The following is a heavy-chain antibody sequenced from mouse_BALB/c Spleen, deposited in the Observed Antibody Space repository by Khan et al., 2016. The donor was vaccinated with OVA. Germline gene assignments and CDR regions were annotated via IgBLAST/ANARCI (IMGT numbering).Heavy chain of an antibody. V-gene: IGHV3-2*02. CDR3: ARTARIKY. CDR1: GYSITSGYG. Sequence: VQLQQSGPGLVKPSQSLSLTCTVTGYSITSGYGWNWIRQFPGNKLEWMGYISYSGSTNYNPSLKSRISITRDTSKNQFFMQLNSVTTEDTATYYCARTARIKYWGQGTTLTVSS. CDR2: ISYSGST. J-gene: IGHJ2*01. D-gene: IGHD1-2*01.